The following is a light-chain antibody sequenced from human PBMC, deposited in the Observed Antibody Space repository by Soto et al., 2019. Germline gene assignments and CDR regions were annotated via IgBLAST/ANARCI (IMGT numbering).Light chain of an antibody. CDR3: QQRSNWPST. CDR1: QSVSSY. V-gene: IGKV3-11*01. J-gene: IGKJ5*01. CDR2: GAS. Sequence: ETVMTQSPATLSVSPGERVTLSCRASQSVSSYLAWYQQKPGQAPRLLIYGASNRATGIPARFSGSGSGTDFTLTISSLEPEDFAVYYCQQRSNWPSTFGQGTRLEIK.